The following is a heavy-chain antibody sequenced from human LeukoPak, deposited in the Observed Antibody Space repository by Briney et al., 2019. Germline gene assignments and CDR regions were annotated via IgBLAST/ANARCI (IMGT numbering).Heavy chain of an antibody. Sequence: SETLSLTCNVSGGSISSASYYWGWLRQPPGEGLEWIGSIYYTGTTYQSPSLKSRVTISVHTSKNQFSLKLSSVTAADTAVYYCARQQCNGGSCYSRAIWFDPWGQGTLVTVSS. CDR3: ARQQCNGGSCYSRAIWFDP. CDR2: IYYTGTT. V-gene: IGHV4-39*01. J-gene: IGHJ5*02. D-gene: IGHD2-15*01. CDR1: GGSISSASYY.